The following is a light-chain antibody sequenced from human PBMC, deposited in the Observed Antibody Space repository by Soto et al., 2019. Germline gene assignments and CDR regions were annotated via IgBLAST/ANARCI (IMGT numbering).Light chain of an antibody. CDR2: GAS. CDR1: QSVSSSY. J-gene: IGKJ3*01. CDR3: QQYGSSFT. V-gene: IGKV3-20*01. Sequence: EIVLTQSPGTLSLSPGERATLSCRASQSVSSSYLAWYQQKPGQAPRLLIYGASSRAPGIPDRFSGSGSGTDFTLTISRLEPEDFAVYYCQQYGSSFTFGPGTKVDI.